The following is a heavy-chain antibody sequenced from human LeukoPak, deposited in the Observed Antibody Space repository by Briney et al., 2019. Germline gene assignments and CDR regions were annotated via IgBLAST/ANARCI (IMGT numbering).Heavy chain of an antibody. Sequence: GGSLRLSCAASGFSFSTYWMHWVRQAPGKGLVWVSRINSDGSGTDYADSVKGRFTISRDNSKNTLYLQMSSLRAEDTAVYYCVKGTSYCSSTSCPRHYFDYWGQGTLVTVSS. CDR2: INSDGSGT. V-gene: IGHV3-74*01. D-gene: IGHD2-2*01. CDR3: VKGTSYCSSTSCPRHYFDY. CDR1: GFSFSTYW. J-gene: IGHJ4*02.